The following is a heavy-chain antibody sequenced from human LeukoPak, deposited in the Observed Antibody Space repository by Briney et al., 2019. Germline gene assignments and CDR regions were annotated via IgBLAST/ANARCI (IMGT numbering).Heavy chain of an antibody. CDR1: GGSFSGYY. CDR3: SRARDYVWGSYRYTWFDP. V-gene: IGHV4-34*01. D-gene: IGHD3-16*02. CDR2: INHSGNT. Sequence: SETLSLTCAVYGGSFSGYYWSWIRQPPGKGLKWIGEINHSGNTNYNPSLKSRVTISVDTSKNQFSLRLGSVTAADTSVYYCSRARDYVWGSYRYTWFDPWGQGTLVTVSS. J-gene: IGHJ5*02.